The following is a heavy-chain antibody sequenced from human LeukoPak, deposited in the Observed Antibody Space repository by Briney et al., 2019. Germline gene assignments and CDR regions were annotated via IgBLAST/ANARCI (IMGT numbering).Heavy chain of an antibody. Sequence: ASVKVSCKASGYTFTGYYMHWVRQAPGQGLEWMGWINPNSGGTNYAQKFLGRVTMTTDTSTSTAYMELRSLRSDDTAVYYCARVGEVDDSSGYYLPDYWGQGTLVTVSS. CDR1: GYTFTGYY. D-gene: IGHD3-22*01. CDR2: INPNSGGT. CDR3: ARVGEVDDSSGYYLPDY. J-gene: IGHJ4*02. V-gene: IGHV1-2*02.